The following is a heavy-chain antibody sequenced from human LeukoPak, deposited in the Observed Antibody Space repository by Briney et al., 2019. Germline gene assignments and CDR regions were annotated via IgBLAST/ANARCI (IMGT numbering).Heavy chain of an antibody. D-gene: IGHD3-16*02. Sequence: PSETLSLTCTVSGGSIFSYYWSWIRQPPGKGLNWIGYISDSGGTNYNPSLKSRVSISVDTSKNEFSLKLNSVTAAGTAVYYCARGGMFGGVIDYWGQGTLVTVSS. V-gene: IGHV4-59*01. CDR3: ARGGMFGGVIDY. CDR1: GGSIFSYY. CDR2: ISDSGGT. J-gene: IGHJ4*02.